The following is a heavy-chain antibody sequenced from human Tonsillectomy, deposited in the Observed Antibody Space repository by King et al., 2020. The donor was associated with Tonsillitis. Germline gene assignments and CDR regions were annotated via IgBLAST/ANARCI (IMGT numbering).Heavy chain of an antibody. D-gene: IGHD6-25*01. CDR2: INPSGGST. Sequence: QLVQSGAEVKKPGASVKLSCETSGYTFTNYYLHWVRQAPGQALEWMGIINPSGGSTTYAQKFQGRVTMTRDSSTSTVYMDLSSLTSEYTAVYYCARGGEYLDVWGKGTTVTVSS. CDR1: GYTFTNYY. V-gene: IGHV1-46*01. J-gene: IGHJ6*03. CDR3: ARGGEYLDV.